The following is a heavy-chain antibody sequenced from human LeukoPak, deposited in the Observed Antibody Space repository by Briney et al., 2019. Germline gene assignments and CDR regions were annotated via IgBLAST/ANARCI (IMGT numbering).Heavy chain of an antibody. V-gene: IGHV4-39*07. D-gene: IGHD3-9*01. CDR1: GGSISSNSYY. CDR3: ARATYYDILTGYLFDY. CDR2: IYYSGST. Sequence: SETLSLTCTVSGGSISSNSYYWAWIRQPPGRGLEWIGNIYYSGSTNYNPSLKSRVTISVDTSSNQFSLKLSSVTAADTAVYYCARATYYDILTGYLFDYWGQGALVTVSS. J-gene: IGHJ4*02.